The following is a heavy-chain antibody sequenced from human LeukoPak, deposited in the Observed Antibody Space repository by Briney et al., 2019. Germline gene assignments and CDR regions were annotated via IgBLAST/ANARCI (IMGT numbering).Heavy chain of an antibody. Sequence: GGSLRLSCAASGFTVSSNYMSWVRQAPGKGLEWISFIHSGGSTYYADSVKGRFTISTDNSKNTLYLHMNSLRAEYTAVYYCARTRYDAFDIWGQGTMVTVPS. CDR2: IHSGGST. J-gene: IGHJ3*02. V-gene: IGHV3-53*01. CDR1: GFTVSSNY. D-gene: IGHD4-17*01. CDR3: ARTRYDAFDI.